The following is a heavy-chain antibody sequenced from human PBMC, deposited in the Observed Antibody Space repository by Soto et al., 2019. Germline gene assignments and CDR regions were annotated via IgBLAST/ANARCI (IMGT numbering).Heavy chain of an antibody. CDR2: ISASGSNK. J-gene: IGHJ4*02. CDR3: ADSGEWSFNFEY. D-gene: IGHD3-3*01. Sequence: EVQLLESGRGLVQSGGSLRLSCAASGFTFSSYAMSWVPQGPGKGLEWVSGISASGSNKYYADAVKGRFTISRDNSKNTLYLQMNNLRVEDEAVYYCADSGEWSFNFEYWGQGTLVTVFS. CDR1: GFTFSSYA. V-gene: IGHV3-23*01.